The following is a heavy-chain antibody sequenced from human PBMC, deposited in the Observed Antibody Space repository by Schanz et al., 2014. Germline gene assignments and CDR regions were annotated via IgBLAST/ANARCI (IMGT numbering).Heavy chain of an antibody. V-gene: IGHV1-69*02. J-gene: IGHJ4*02. Sequence: QLQLVQSGAEVKKPGSSVKVSCKLSGGTFSSYTISWMRQAPGQGLEWMGKIIPVLNIATYAQRFQGRVSITADTSTNTAYMELSSLTSEDTAVYYCARGRGFYDYWGQGTLVTGSS. CDR1: GGTFSSYT. CDR3: ARGRGFYDY. CDR2: IIPVLNIA. D-gene: IGHD3-10*01.